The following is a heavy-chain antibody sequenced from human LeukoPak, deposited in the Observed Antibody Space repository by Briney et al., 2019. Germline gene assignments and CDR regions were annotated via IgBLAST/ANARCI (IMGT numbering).Heavy chain of an antibody. CDR2: RNPKTGGT. V-gene: IGHV1-2*02. CDR3: ARGGFGSGNYFNF. D-gene: IGHD3-10*01. CDR1: GYTFTDYF. J-gene: IGHJ4*02. Sequence: ASVKVSCKAPGYTFTDYFIHWVRQAPGQVFEWMGWRNPKTGGTNHAQKFQGRLSMTTDTSINTAYMELRGLRPDDTAIYYCARGGFGSGNYFNFWGQGTLISVSS.